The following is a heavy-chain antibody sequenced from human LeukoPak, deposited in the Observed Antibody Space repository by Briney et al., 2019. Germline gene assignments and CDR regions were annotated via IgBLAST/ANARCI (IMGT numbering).Heavy chain of an antibody. D-gene: IGHD3-3*01. V-gene: IGHV3-23*01. J-gene: IGHJ4*02. CDR2: ISTTGSTT. CDR3: ATYDLWTTYYTFQY. CDR1: GFTFSSYA. Sequence: PGGSLRLSCAASGFTFSSYAMSWVRQAPENGLEWVSSISTTGSTTYYADSVRGRFSISRDNSQNTLSLQMDSLTAADTAVYSCATYDLWTTYYTFQYWGQGTLVSVSS.